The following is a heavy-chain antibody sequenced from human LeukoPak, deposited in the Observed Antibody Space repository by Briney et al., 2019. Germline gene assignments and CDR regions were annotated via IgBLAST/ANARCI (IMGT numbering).Heavy chain of an antibody. CDR2: IHTSGNT. V-gene: IGHV4-61*02. D-gene: IGHD4-17*01. CDR3: ATNADGGYAYYFDS. Sequence: PSQTLSLTCTVSGDSISSGNYYWSWIRQPAGKGLEWIGRIHTSGNTKYNPSLGSRLTISVDTSKNQFSLKLSSVTAADTAVYYCATNADGGYAYYFDSWGQGTLVTVSS. CDR1: GDSISSGNYY. J-gene: IGHJ4*02.